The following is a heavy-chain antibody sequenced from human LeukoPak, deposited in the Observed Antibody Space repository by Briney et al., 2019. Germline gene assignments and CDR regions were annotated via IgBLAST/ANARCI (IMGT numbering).Heavy chain of an antibody. D-gene: IGHD4-23*01. CDR3: ARADYGGNSGFLGLFDS. CDR1: GGSISSYY. V-gene: IGHV4-59*01. J-gene: IGHJ4*02. CDR2: IYYSGST. Sequence: PSETLSLTCTVSGGSISSYYWSWIRQPPGKGLEWIGYIYYSGSTNYNPSLKSRVTISVDTSKNQFSLRLRSVTAADTAVYYCARADYGGNSGFLGLFDSWGQGTLVTVSS.